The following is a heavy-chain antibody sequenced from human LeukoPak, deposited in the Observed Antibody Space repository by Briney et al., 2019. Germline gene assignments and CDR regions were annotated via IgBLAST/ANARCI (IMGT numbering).Heavy chain of an antibody. V-gene: IGHV3-48*02. Sequence: PGGSLRLSCAASGFTFSSYSMNWVRQAPGKGLEWVSYISSSSSTIYYADSVKGRFTISRDNAKNSLYLQMNSLRDEDTAVYYCARIREAGSSWYEDIAFDYWGRGTLVTVSS. J-gene: IGHJ4*02. CDR1: GFTFSSYS. CDR2: ISSSSSTI. CDR3: ARIREAGSSWYEDIAFDY. D-gene: IGHD6-13*01.